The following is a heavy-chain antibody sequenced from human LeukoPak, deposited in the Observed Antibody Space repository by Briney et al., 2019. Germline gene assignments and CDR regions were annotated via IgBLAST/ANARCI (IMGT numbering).Heavy chain of an antibody. J-gene: IGHJ4*02. V-gene: IGHV3-23*01. CDR1: GFTFSNYA. CDR3: ARLLTRTTGTTSDFDY. Sequence: GGSLRLSRAASGFTFSNYAMSWVRQAPGKGLEWVSGFSGSDGTTYYADSVKGRFTISRDNSKNTLYLQMNSLRAEDTAVYYCARLLTRTTGTTSDFDYWGRGTLLTVSS. D-gene: IGHD1-1*01. CDR2: FSGSDGTT.